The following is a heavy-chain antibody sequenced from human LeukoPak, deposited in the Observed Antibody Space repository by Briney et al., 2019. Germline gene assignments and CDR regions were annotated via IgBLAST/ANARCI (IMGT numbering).Heavy chain of an antibody. CDR3: ARNGLTTGAKSYYYYMDV. Sequence: ASVKVSCKASGYTFTSYGISWVRQAPGQGLEWMGWISVYNGNTNYAQKLQGRVTMTTDTSTSTAYMELRSLRSDDTAVYYCARNGLTTGAKSYYYYMDVWGKGTTVTVSS. D-gene: IGHD4/OR15-4a*01. CDR2: ISVYNGNT. CDR1: GYTFTSYG. V-gene: IGHV1-18*01. J-gene: IGHJ6*03.